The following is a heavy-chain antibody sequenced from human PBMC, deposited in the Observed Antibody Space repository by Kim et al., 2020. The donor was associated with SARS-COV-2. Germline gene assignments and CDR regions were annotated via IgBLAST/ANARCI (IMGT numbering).Heavy chain of an antibody. CDR3: ARRRRGSSWFGGSTGHYFDY. Sequence: GESLKISCKGSGYSFTSYWIGWVRQMPGKGLEWMGIIYPGDSDTRYSPSFQGQVTISADKSISTAYLQWSSLKASDTAMYYCARRRRGSSWFGGSTGHYFDYWGQGTLVTVSS. CDR1: GYSFTSYW. D-gene: IGHD6-13*01. J-gene: IGHJ4*02. CDR2: IYPGDSDT. V-gene: IGHV5-51*01.